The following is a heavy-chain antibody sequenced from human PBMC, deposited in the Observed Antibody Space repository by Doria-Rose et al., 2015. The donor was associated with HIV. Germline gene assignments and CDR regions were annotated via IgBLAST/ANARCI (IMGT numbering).Heavy chain of an antibody. D-gene: IGHD6-19*01. V-gene: IGHV4-34*01. CDR2: INDSGSS. Sequence: QQWDAGLLKPSETLSLTCAVYGGSLSGYYWSWIRQSPGKGLEWIGEINDSGSSIYNPSLQSQVIMSVDTSKNQFSLNLTSVTAADTAIYYCARPLYGSSGWYLHWGQGTLVTVSS. J-gene: IGHJ4*02. CDR1: GGSLSGYY. CDR3: ARPLYGSSGWYLH.